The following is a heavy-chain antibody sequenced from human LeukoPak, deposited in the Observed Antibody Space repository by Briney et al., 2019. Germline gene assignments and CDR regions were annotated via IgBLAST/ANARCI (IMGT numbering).Heavy chain of an antibody. Sequence: GGSLRLSGAASGFTFSSYWMSWVRQAPGKGLEWVANIKQDGSEKYYVDSVKGRFTISRDNAKNSLYLQMNSLRAEDTAVYYCARGYSTSWDPYYFDYWGQGTLVTVSS. D-gene: IGHD2-2*01. CDR1: GFTFSSYW. V-gene: IGHV3-7*01. CDR3: ARGYSTSWDPYYFDY. CDR2: IKQDGSEK. J-gene: IGHJ4*02.